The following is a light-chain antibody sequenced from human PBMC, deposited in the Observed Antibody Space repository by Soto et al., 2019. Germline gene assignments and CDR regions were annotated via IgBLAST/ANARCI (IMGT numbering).Light chain of an antibody. CDR2: TAS. CDR3: QQATSFPLT. CDR1: QAISSW. J-gene: IGKJ4*01. V-gene: IGKV1D-12*01. Sequence: DIQMTQSPSFVSASVGDRVTITCRASQAISSWLAWYQQKPGKPPKLLIYTASSLQTGVPSRFSGSGSGTDFTLTINSLQPEDFATYYCQQATSFPLTFGGGTKVDIK.